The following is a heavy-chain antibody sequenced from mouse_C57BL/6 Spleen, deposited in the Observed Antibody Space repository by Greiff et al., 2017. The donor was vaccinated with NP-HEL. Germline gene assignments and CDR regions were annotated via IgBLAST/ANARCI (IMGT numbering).Heavy chain of an antibody. CDR1: GYTFTSYW. V-gene: IGHV1-64*01. D-gene: IGHD4-1*01. J-gene: IGHJ2*01. CDR3: ARRAWDDFDY. Sequence: QVQLQQPGAELVKPGASVKLSCKASGYTFTSYWMHWVKQRPGQRLEWIGMIHPNSGSTNYHEKFKSKATLTVDKSSSTAYMQLSSLTSEDSAVYYCARRAWDDFDYWGQGTTLTVSS. CDR2: IHPNSGST.